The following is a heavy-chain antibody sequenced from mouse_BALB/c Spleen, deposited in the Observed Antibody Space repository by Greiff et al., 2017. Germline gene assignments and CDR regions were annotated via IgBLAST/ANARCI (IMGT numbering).Heavy chain of an antibody. CDR3: TREGIYYYGSSHWYFDV. CDR1: GYTFTSYW. V-gene: IGHV1S22*01. CDR2: IYPGSGST. Sequence: LQQPGSELVRPGASVKLSCKASGYTFTSYWMHWVKQRPGQGLEWIGNIYPGSGSTNYDEKFKSKATLTVDTSSSTAYMQLSSLTSEDSAVYYCTREGIYYYGSSHWYFDVWGAGTTVTVSS. D-gene: IGHD1-1*01. J-gene: IGHJ1*01.